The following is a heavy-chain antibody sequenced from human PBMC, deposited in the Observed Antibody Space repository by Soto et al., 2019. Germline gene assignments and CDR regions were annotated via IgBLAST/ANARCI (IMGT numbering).Heavy chain of an antibody. J-gene: IGHJ6*02. Sequence: SETLSLTCTVSGGSISSYYWSWIRHPPGKGLEWIGYIYYSGSTNYNPSLVSRVTISIDKSKNQFSLNLNSVTAADTAVYYSARGSDYHHYGMDVWGQGTTVTVSS. V-gene: IGHV4-59*12. CDR1: GGSISSYY. CDR3: ARGSDYHHYGMDV. CDR2: IYYSGST.